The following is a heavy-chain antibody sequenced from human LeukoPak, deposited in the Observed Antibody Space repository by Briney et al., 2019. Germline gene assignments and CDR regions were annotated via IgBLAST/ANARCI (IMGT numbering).Heavy chain of an antibody. D-gene: IGHD6-19*01. CDR2: ISWDGGST. CDR3: ARERVAVDAFDI. Sequence: GGSLRLSCAASGFTFSSYGMSWVRQAPGKGLEWVSLISWDGGSTYYADSVKGRFTISRDNSKNSLYLQMNSLRTEDTALYYCARERVAVDAFDIWGQGTMVTVSS. V-gene: IGHV3-43*01. CDR1: GFTFSSYG. J-gene: IGHJ3*02.